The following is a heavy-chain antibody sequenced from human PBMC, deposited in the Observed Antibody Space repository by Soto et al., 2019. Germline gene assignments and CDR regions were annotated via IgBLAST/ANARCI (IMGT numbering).Heavy chain of an antibody. CDR2: VYYTGST. V-gene: IGHV4-59*01. CDR1: GDSISTFY. Sequence: TETLSLTCTVSGDSISTFYWGWMRQSPGKELEWIGYVYYTGSTNYNPSLKSRVTISVDRSKNQFSLKLTSANAADTAVYYCARGRTVRNYADDSSDYFYFFDYWGQGTQVTVSS. D-gene: IGHD3-22*01. J-gene: IGHJ4*02. CDR3: ARGRTVRNYADDSSDYFYFFDY.